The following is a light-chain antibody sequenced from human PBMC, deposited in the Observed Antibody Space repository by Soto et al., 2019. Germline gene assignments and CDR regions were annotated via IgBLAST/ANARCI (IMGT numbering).Light chain of an antibody. Sequence: EIVVTQSPATLSLSPGARAALSCMASQSVSSYLAWYQQKPGQAPRLLIYDASTRDTGIPDRFSGSGSGTDFTLTISRLEPEDFAVYYCQQYGSTRWTFGQGTKV. V-gene: IGKV3-20*01. CDR1: QSVSSY. CDR3: QQYGSTRWT. J-gene: IGKJ1*01. CDR2: DAS.